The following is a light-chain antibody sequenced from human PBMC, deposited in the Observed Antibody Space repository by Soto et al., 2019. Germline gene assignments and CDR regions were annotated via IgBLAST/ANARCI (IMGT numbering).Light chain of an antibody. CDR2: ANN. Sequence: QSVLTQPPSVSGAPGQKVTISCTGSSSNIGAGYDVHWYQQLPGTAPKLLIYANNNRPSGVPDLFSGSKSGTSASLAITGLQAEDEADYYCQSYDSRLSGAVFGGGTKVTVL. CDR3: QSYDSRLSGAV. CDR1: SSNIGAGYD. J-gene: IGLJ2*01. V-gene: IGLV1-40*01.